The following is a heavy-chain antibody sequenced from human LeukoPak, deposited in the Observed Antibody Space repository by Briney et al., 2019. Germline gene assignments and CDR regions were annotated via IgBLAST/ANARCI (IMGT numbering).Heavy chain of an antibody. Sequence: SETLSLTCTVSGGSISSGDYYWSWIRQPPGKGLEWIGYIYYSGSTYYNPSLKSRVTISVDTSKNQFSLKLSSVTAADTAVYYCARQKWEQQGRDYYFNGLDVWGPGTTVTVSS. CDR2: IYYSGST. D-gene: IGHD1-26*01. CDR1: GGSISSGDYY. V-gene: IGHV4-30-4*01. J-gene: IGHJ6*02. CDR3: ARQKWEQQGRDYYFNGLDV.